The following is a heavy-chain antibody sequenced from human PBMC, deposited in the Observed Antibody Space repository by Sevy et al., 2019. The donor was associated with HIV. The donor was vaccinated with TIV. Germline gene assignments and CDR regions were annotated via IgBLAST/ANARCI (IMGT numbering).Heavy chain of an antibody. D-gene: IGHD2-8*01. J-gene: IGHJ4*02. CDR3: AREGCTKPHDY. Sequence: GGSLRLSCAASGFTFSKYSMSRVRQPPGKGLEWVSTLSFGCGEINYEDSVKGRFNISRDNSKSSVYLQMNNLRPEDTAVYYCAREGCTKPHDYWGQGTLVTVSS. V-gene: IGHV3-23*01. CDR2: LSFGCGEI. CDR1: GFTFSKYS.